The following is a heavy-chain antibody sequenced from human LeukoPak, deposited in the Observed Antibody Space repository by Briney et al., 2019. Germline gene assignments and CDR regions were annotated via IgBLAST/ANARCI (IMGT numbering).Heavy chain of an antibody. D-gene: IGHD3-22*01. V-gene: IGHV3-7*01. CDR1: GFTFSSYW. J-gene: IGHJ4*02. CDR3: ARVGYDSSGIYFDY. Sequence: GGSLRLSRAASGFTFSSYWMSWVRQAPGKGLEWVANIKQDGSEKYYVDSVKGRFTISRDNAKNSLYLQMNSLRAEDTAVYYCARVGYDSSGIYFDYWGQGTLVTVSS. CDR2: IKQDGSEK.